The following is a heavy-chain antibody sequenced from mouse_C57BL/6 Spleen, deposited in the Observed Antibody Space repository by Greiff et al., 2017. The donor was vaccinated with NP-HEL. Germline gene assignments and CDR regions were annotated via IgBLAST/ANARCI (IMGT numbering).Heavy chain of an antibody. Sequence: ESGAELVRPGTSVKMSCKASGYTFTNYWIGWAKQRPGHGLEWIGDIYPGGGYTNYNEKFKGKATLTADKSSSTAYMQFSSLTSEDSAIYYCARWTVEGYFDVWGTGTTVTVSS. CDR2: IYPGGGYT. J-gene: IGHJ1*03. CDR1: GYTFTNYW. D-gene: IGHD1-1*01. V-gene: IGHV1-63*01. CDR3: ARWTVEGYFDV.